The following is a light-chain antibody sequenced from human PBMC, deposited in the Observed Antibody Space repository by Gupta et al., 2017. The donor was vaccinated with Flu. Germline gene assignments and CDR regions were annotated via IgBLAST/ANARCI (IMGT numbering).Light chain of an antibody. V-gene: IGKV4-1*01. J-gene: IGKJ3*01. CDR3: QQDDATPKT. Sequence: DIVMTQSPDSLAVSLGERATINCKSSQTVLYSSTNKNYLAWYQQRPGQPPKLLIYWASTRESGVPERFSGSGSGTDFTLTISNLQAEDVAVYYCQQDDATPKTFGPGTKVDLK. CDR1: QTVLYSSTNKNY. CDR2: WAS.